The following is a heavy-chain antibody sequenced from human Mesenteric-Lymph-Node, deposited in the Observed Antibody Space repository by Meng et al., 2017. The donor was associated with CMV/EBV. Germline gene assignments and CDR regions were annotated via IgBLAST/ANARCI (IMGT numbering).Heavy chain of an antibody. V-gene: IGHV3-20*01. Sequence: GESLKISCAASGFTFDDYGMSWVRQAPGKGLEWVSGINWNGGSTGYADSVKGRFTISRDNAKNSLYLQMNSLRAEDTALYHCSRVVRGYRGSPFDYWGQGTLVTVSS. CDR3: SRVVRGYRGSPFDY. CDR2: INWNGGST. J-gene: IGHJ4*02. D-gene: IGHD3-22*01. CDR1: GFTFDDYG.